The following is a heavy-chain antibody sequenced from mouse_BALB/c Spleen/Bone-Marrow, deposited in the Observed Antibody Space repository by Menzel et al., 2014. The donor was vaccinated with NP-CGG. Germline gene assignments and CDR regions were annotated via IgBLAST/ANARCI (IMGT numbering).Heavy chain of an antibody. Sequence: EVQLLQSGGDLVEPGASVNLSCAASGFIFSSYAMPWVRQTPEKRLEWIASIISVGSTYYPASVKGRFTISRDNARNILYLQMSSLRSEDTAMYYCARGGYYYIDSWGQGTTLTVSS. CDR1: GFIFSSYA. CDR2: IISVGST. CDR3: ARGGYYYIDS. V-gene: IGHV5-6-5*01. D-gene: IGHD3-1*01. J-gene: IGHJ2*01.